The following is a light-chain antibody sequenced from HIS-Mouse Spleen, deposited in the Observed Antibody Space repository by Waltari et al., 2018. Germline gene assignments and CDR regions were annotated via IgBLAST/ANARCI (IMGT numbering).Light chain of an antibody. J-gene: IGLJ2*01. V-gene: IGLV2-23*01. CDR3: CSYAGSSTVV. Sequence: QSALTQPASVSGSPGPSITIPCPGTSSDVGSYNLVSWYQQHTAKAPKLMIYEGSKRPSGVSNRFSGSKSGNTASLTISGLQAEDEADYYCCSYAGSSTVVFGGGTKLTVL. CDR2: EGS. CDR1: SSDVGSYNL.